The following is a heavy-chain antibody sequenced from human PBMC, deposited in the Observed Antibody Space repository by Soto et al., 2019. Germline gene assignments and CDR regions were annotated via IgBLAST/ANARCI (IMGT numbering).Heavy chain of an antibody. J-gene: IGHJ4*02. CDR3: TRGGGGGLFEH. Sequence: GWSLRLACATSVFPFIDYYMRWIRQAPGKGLEWLSHISPKSTYRNYADSVKGRFTISRDNTKSSLFLQMNSLGVEDTAVYYCTRGGGGGLFEHWGQGVLVTVSS. CDR2: ISPKSTYR. D-gene: IGHD2-21*01. CDR1: VFPFIDYY. V-gene: IGHV3-11*06.